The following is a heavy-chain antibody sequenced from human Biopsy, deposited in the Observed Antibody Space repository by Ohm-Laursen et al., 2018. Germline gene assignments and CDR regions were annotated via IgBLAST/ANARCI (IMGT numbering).Heavy chain of an antibody. J-gene: IGHJ5*02. CDR1: GGSVSSNVAY. CDR2: IFYSGIT. CDR3: ARHPTGFWFDP. Sequence: GTLSLTCTVSGGSVSSNVAYWAWIRQPPGKGLESIGSIFYSGITYYNPSLQSRVTMSVDTSKNQFYLNLTSVTAADTAVYYCARHPTGFWFDPWGQGTLVIVSS. V-gene: IGHV4-39*01.